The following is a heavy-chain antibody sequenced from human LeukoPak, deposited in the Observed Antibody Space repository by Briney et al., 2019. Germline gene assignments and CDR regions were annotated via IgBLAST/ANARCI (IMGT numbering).Heavy chain of an antibody. D-gene: IGHD5-18*01. Sequence: GGSLRLSCAASGFTFNSYAMGWVRQAPGKGLEWVSTISSSGGTTHYADSVKGRFTISRDNSKHTLDLQMNRLRAEDTAVYYCAKIGNSFDFDYWGQGTLVTVSS. CDR2: ISSSGGTT. CDR3: AKIGNSFDFDY. V-gene: IGHV3-23*01. J-gene: IGHJ4*02. CDR1: GFTFNSYA.